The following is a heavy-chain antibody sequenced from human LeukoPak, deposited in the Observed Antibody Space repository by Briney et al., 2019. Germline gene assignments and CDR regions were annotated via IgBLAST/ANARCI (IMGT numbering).Heavy chain of an antibody. Sequence: PGGSLRLSCAASGLTVNNNYMSWVRQAPGKGLEWVAVIYIGGGTYYAASVKGRFTISRDTSKNTLFLQMNSLRADDTAMYYCARGQGAWGQGTLVTVSS. J-gene: IGHJ5*02. CDR3: ARGQGA. CDR1: GLTVNNNY. CDR2: IYIGGGT. V-gene: IGHV3-53*01.